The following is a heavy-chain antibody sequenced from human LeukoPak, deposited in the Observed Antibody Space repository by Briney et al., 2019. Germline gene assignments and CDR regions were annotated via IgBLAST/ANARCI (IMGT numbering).Heavy chain of an antibody. D-gene: IGHD3-22*01. CDR1: GGSLRGHY. CDR3: ARGTLSYYYDSSGYYYYYGMDV. V-gene: IGHV4-34*01. CDR2: INHSGST. Sequence: SETLSLTCAVYGGSLRGHYWSWIRQPPGKGLEWIGEINHSGSTNYNPSLKSRITISIDTSKNQFSLKLSSVTAADTAVYYCARGTLSYYYDSSGYYYYYGMDVWGQGTTVTVTS. J-gene: IGHJ6*02.